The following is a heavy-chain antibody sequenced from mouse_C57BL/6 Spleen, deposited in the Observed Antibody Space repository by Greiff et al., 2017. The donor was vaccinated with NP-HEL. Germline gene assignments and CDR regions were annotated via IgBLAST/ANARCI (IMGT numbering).Heavy chain of an antibody. V-gene: IGHV1-53*01. CDR2: INPSNGGT. CDR3: ARDSLSYGSSCYFDG. J-gene: IGHJ2*01. CDR1: GYTFTSYW. D-gene: IGHD1-1*01. Sequence: QVQLKQPGTELVKPGASVKLSCKASGYTFTSYWMHWVKQRPGQGLEWIGNINPSNGGTNYNEKFKSKATLTVDKSSSTAYMQLSSLTSEDSAVYYCARDSLSYGSSCYFDGWGQGTTLTVSS.